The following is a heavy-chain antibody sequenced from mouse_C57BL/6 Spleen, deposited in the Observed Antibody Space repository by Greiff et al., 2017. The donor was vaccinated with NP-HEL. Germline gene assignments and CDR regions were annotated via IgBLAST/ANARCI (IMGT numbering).Heavy chain of an antibody. Sequence: QVQLKQSGAELARPGASVKLSCKASGYTFTSYGISWVKQRTGQGLEWIGEIYPRCGNTYYNEKFKGKATLTADKSSSTAYMELRSLTSEDSAVYFCARTAQAGFAYWGQGTLVTVSA. D-gene: IGHD3-2*02. CDR3: ARTAQAGFAY. CDR2: IYPRCGNT. V-gene: IGHV1-81*01. J-gene: IGHJ3*01. CDR1: GYTFTSYG.